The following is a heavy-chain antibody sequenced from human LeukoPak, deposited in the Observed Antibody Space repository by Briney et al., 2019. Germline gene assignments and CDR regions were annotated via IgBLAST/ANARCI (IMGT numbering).Heavy chain of an antibody. CDR1: GYSISSGYY. J-gene: IGHJ6*03. CDR3: ARKGYPMTTVTRRNNYYMDV. Sequence: EPSETLSLTCTVSGYSISSGYYWGWIRQPPGKGLEWIGEINHSGSTNYNPSLKSRVTISVDTSKNQFSLKLSSVTAADTAVYYCARKGYPMTTVTRRNNYYMDVWGKGTTVTVSS. CDR2: INHSGST. D-gene: IGHD4-17*01. V-gene: IGHV4-38-2*02.